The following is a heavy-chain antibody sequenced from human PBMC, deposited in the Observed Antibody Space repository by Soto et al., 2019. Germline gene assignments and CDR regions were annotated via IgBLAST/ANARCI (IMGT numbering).Heavy chain of an antibody. D-gene: IGHD3-3*01. V-gene: IGHV5-10-1*01. Sequence: ESVKMCREAPGYSLSSHFITWMRPVPGKGLEWVGRIDPTDSSTTYSKSFQGHFTISVDKSISTAYLHWSALKASDNAIYYCATSTIFGVVDAFDIWGQGTLVTVSS. CDR2: IDPTDSST. CDR1: GYSLSSHF. CDR3: ATSTIFGVVDAFDI. J-gene: IGHJ3*02.